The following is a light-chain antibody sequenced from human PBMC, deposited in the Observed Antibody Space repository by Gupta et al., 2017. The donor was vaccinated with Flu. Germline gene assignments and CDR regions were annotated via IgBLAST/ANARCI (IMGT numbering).Light chain of an antibody. CDR1: QTLTSKY. Sequence: GTLYLSAGERATLSCRASQTLTSKYVAWYQQKPGQSTKLLIFGASSRATGILDRFSGGGSGTDFTLTISRREPEDFAVYYCQQYGLSPKTFGQGTKVEV. J-gene: IGKJ1*01. CDR3: QQYGLSPKT. CDR2: GAS. V-gene: IGKV3-20*01.